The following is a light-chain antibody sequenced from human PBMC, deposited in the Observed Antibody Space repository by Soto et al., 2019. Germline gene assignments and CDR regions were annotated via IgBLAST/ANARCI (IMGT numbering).Light chain of an antibody. CDR3: QQSYSTPQT. J-gene: IGKJ1*01. Sequence: DIQMTQSPSSLSASVGDRVTITCRASQSISSYLNWYQQKPGKAPKLLIYAASSLQSVVPSRLSGSGSGTDFTLTISSLQPEDFATYYCQQSYSTPQTFGQGTKVEIK. CDR1: QSISSY. CDR2: AAS. V-gene: IGKV1-39*01.